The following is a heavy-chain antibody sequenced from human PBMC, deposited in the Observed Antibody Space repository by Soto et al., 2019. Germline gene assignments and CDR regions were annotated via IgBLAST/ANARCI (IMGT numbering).Heavy chain of an antibody. Sequence: GASVKVSCKTSGFTFSSSAVHWVRQARGHRLQWIGWIDVGSANAIYAQRFQGRVTMTEDTSTDTAYMELSSLRSEDTAVYYCATDLGYQLLGFDPWGQGTLVTVSS. CDR1: GFTFSSSA. CDR3: ATDLGYQLLGFDP. J-gene: IGHJ5*02. CDR2: IDVGSANA. D-gene: IGHD2-2*01. V-gene: IGHV1-58*01.